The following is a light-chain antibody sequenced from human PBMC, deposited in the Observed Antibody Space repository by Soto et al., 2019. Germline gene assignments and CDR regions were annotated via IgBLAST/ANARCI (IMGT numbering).Light chain of an antibody. CDR2: EVS. Sequence: QSVLTQPASVSGSPGQSITISCSGSNSDIGGYKYVSWHQHHPGKAPKLMIYEVSNRPSGIPHRFSGSKSGYTASLTISGLQAEDEADYYCTSYTTSGSLLVFGGGTKVTVL. CDR1: NSDIGGYKY. CDR3: TSYTTSGSLLV. V-gene: IGLV2-14*01. J-gene: IGLJ2*01.